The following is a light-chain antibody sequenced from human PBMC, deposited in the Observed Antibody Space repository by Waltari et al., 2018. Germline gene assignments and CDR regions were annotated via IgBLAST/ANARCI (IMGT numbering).Light chain of an antibody. CDR1: QSLLHSNGNTY. J-gene: IGKJ2*03. V-gene: IGKV2-40*01. CDR3: VQAIAFPYS. CDR2: GSS. Sequence: DIVMTQTPLSLPITPGEPASISCRSSQSLLHSNGNTYLHWYLQKPGQSPQLLIYGSSNRACGVPDRFSGSGSGTDFTLKISKLEAEDVGIYYCVQAIAFPYSFGQGTKVEIK.